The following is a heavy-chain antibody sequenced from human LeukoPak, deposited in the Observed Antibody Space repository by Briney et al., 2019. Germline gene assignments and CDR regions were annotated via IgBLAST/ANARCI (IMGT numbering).Heavy chain of an antibody. D-gene: IGHD2-2*01. CDR1: GFTFSSYW. V-gene: IGHV3-7*03. CDR2: IKQDGSQE. Sequence: GGSLRLSCSASGFTFSSYWMSWVRQAPGKGLEWVANIKQDGSQEYYLDSVRGRFTISRDNAKNSLYLQMNSLRAEDTALYYCAKARCSSTSCNLDYWGQGTLVTVSS. CDR3: AKARCSSTSCNLDY. J-gene: IGHJ4*02.